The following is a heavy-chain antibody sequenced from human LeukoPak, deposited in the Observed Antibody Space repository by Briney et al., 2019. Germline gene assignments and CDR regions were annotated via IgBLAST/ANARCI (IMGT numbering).Heavy chain of an antibody. CDR2: INTNTGNP. V-gene: IGHV7-4-1*02. J-gene: IGHJ4*02. D-gene: IGHD3-16*02. CDR1: GYTFTSYA. CDR3: AREGANTFGGVIVTQNFDY. Sequence: ASVKVSCKASGYTFTSYAMNWVRQAPGQGLEWMGWINTNTGNPMYAQGFTGRFVFSLDTSVNTAYLQISSLKAEDTAVYYCAREGANTFGGVIVTQNFDYWGQGTLVTVSS.